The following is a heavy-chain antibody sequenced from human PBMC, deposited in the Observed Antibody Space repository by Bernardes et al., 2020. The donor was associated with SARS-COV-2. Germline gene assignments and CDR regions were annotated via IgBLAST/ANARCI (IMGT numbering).Heavy chain of an antibody. J-gene: IGHJ4*02. CDR2: ISAYNGKT. CDR1: GYTFSSYAFSSYG. D-gene: IGHD3-10*01. V-gene: IGHV1-18*04. CDR3: ARDPDVGYYASDY. Sequence: ASVKVSCKASGYTFSSYAFSSYGISWVRQAPGQGLEWMGWISAYNGKTNCAQKVLDRFTMTTDTSTNTAYMELRSLRSDDTAVYYCARDPDVGYYASDYWGQGTLVTVSS.